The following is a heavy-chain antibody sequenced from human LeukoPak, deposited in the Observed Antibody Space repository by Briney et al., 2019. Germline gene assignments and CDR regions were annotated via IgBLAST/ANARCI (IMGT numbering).Heavy chain of an antibody. CDR3: ARGYVYGGNKHPLLLAN. Sequence: ASVKVSCKASGGTFSSYAISWVRQAPGQGLEWMGGIIPIFGTANYAQKFQGRVTITADESTSTAYMELSSLRSEDTAVYYCARGYVYGGNKHPLLLANWGRGTLVTVSS. V-gene: IGHV1-69*01. CDR1: GGTFSSYA. J-gene: IGHJ4*02. CDR2: IIPIFGTA. D-gene: IGHD4-23*01.